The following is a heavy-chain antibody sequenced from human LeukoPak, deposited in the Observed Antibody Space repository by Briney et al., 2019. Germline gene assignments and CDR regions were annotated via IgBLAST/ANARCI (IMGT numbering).Heavy chain of an antibody. CDR3: AKDRNSFGSGGSDY. D-gene: IGHD3-10*01. J-gene: IGHJ4*02. CDR1: GFTFSSYA. CDR2: ISDSRGDT. V-gene: IGHV3-23*01. Sequence: GGSLRLSCAASGFTFSSYAMSWVRQAPGKGLEWVSTISDSRGDTNYAASVKGRFTISRDNYKNTLYLQMSSLRVDDTAVYYCAKDRNSFGSGGSDYWGQGTLVTVPS.